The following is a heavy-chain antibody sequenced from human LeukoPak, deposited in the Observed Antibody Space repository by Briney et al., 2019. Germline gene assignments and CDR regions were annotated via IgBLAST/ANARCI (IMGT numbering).Heavy chain of an antibody. Sequence: SETLSLTCAVYGGSFSGYYWSWIRQPPGKGLEWIGEINHSGSTNYNPSLKSRVTISVDTSKNQFSLKLSSVTAADAAVYYCARRGYSYGRNDAFDIWGQGTMVTVSS. J-gene: IGHJ3*02. CDR1: GGSFSGYY. V-gene: IGHV4-34*01. CDR3: ARRGYSYGRNDAFDI. CDR2: INHSGST. D-gene: IGHD5-18*01.